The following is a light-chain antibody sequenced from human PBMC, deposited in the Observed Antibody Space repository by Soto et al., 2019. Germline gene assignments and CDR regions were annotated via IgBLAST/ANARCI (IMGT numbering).Light chain of an antibody. J-gene: IGLJ1*01. CDR3: CSYAGDSAPDV. V-gene: IGLV2-14*01. Sequence: QSALTQPASVSGSPGQSITISCTGTSSDVGAYNYVSWYQQYPGKAPKLMIYDVSNRPSGISNRFSGSKSANTASLTISGLQAEDDTDYYFCSYAGDSAPDVFGTGTKVTVL. CDR2: DVS. CDR1: SSDVGAYNY.